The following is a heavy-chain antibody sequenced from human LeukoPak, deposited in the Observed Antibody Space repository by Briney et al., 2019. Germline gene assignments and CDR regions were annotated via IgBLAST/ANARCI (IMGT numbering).Heavy chain of an antibody. J-gene: IGHJ4*02. D-gene: IGHD3-22*01. V-gene: IGHV3-23*01. CDR3: GRGYPYYFDH. Sequence: GGSLRLSCAASGFTFSSYAMSWVRQAPGKGLEWVSAISGDGGITYYADSVKGRFTISRDNAKNSVSLQMNSLRAEDTAVYFCGRGYPYYFDHWGQGTLVTVSS. CDR2: ISGDGGIT. CDR1: GFTFSSYA.